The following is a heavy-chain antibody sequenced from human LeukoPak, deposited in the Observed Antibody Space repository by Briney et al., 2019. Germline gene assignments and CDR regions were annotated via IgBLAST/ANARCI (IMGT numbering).Heavy chain of an antibody. J-gene: IGHJ4*02. CDR1: GGTFSIYA. D-gene: IGHD3-16*02. CDR3: ARGLVWGSYLLHY. CDR2: INPNSGGT. V-gene: IGHV1-2*06. Sequence: GASVTVSCTASGGTFSIYAISWVRQAPGQGLEWMGRINPNSGGTNYAQKFQGRVTMTRDTSISTAYMELSRLRSDDTAVYYCARGLVWGSYLLHYWGQGTLVTVSS.